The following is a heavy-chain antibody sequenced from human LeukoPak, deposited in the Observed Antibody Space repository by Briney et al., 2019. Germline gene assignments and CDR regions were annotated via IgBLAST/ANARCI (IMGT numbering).Heavy chain of an antibody. CDR3: AKENAGVRAFDI. CDR1: GFTFSSYG. CDR2: ISGGGDST. V-gene: IGHV3-23*01. Sequence: GGSLRLSCAASGFTFSSYGMSWVRQAPGKGLEWVSAISGGGDSTYYADSVKGRFTISRDNSKNTLYLQMNSLRAEDTAVYYCAKENAGVRAFDIWGQGTMVTVSS. J-gene: IGHJ3*02. D-gene: IGHD3-16*02.